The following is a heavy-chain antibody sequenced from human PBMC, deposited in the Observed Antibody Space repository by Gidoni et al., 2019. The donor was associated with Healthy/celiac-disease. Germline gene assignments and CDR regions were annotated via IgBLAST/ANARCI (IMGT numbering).Heavy chain of an antibody. J-gene: IGHJ2*01. CDR1: VFTFSSYE. V-gene: IGHV3-48*03. CDR2: ISSSGSTI. D-gene: IGHD3-22*01. Sequence: EVQLVESGGGLVQPGGSLRLSCAASVFTFSSYEMNWVRQAPGKGLVWVSYISSSGSTIYYADSVKGRFTISRENAKNSLYLQMNSLRAEDTAVYYCARDSYYYDSSGYRYWYFDLWGRGTLVTVSS. CDR3: ARDSYYYDSSGYRYWYFDL.